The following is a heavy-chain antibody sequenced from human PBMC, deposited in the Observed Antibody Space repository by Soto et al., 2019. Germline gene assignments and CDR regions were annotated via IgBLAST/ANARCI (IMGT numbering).Heavy chain of an antibody. J-gene: IGHJ3*02. CDR2: VSTSIRST. V-gene: IGHV1-18*04. CDR1: GYSFSGYD. D-gene: IGHD3-10*01. Sequence: QGKLVQSGPEVKKPGASVKVSCTASGYSFSGYDITWVRQAPGQGLEWLGWVSTSIRSTMSAEKLQGRLTMTTDTSTTTVYMERRGLTSDDTAVYYCARDSGAALYGEDDLYIWGQGTMVSVSS. CDR3: ARDSGAALYGEDDLYI.